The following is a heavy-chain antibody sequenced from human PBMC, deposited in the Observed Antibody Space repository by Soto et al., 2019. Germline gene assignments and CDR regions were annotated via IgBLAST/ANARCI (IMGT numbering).Heavy chain of an antibody. D-gene: IGHD2-8*01. J-gene: IGHJ4*02. CDR2: ISSRRRTT. CDR3: ASGTNGAFFVY. Sequence: QVQLVESGGGLVKPGGSLRLSCAASGFTFSDYYMSWIRQAPGKGLEWVSYISSRRRTTCYADSVKGRFTISRDNVKNSLYLQTNSLRAEDTAVYYCASGTNGAFFVYWGQGILVTVSS. CDR1: GFTFSDYY. V-gene: IGHV3-11*01.